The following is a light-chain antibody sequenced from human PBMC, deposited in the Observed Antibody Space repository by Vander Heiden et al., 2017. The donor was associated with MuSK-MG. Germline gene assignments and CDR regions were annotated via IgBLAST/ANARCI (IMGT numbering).Light chain of an antibody. J-gene: IGKJ2*01. V-gene: IGKV1-5*03. CDR3: QQYNSSPHT. CDR1: QSISSW. Sequence: DIQTTQSPSTLSASVRDRVTITCRASQSISSWLDWYLHRPGKAPKPLLHNASSVERGVPPMFRRWGCRTEFTLTMSSLQPGGFATYYCQQYNSSPHTFGEGTKLEIK. CDR2: NAS.